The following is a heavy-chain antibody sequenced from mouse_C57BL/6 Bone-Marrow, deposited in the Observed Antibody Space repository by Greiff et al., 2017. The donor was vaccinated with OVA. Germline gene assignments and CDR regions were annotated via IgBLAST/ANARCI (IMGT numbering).Heavy chain of an antibody. Sequence: EVQVVESGGDLVKPGGSLKLSCAASGFTFSSSGMSWVRQTPDKRLEWVATISSGGSYTYYPDSVKGRFTISRDNAKNTLYLQMSSLKSEDTAMYYCARRGLRRGYWYFDVWGTGTTVTVSS. J-gene: IGHJ1*03. CDR3: ARRGLRRGYWYFDV. CDR1: GFTFSSSG. D-gene: IGHD2-4*01. CDR2: ISSGGSYT. V-gene: IGHV5-6*01.